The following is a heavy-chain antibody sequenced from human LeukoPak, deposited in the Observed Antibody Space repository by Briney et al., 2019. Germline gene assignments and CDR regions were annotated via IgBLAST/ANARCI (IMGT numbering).Heavy chain of an antibody. Sequence: PGGSLRLSCAASGFTVSSSYISWVRQAPGKGLEWVSVIYAGDSTYYADSVKGRFTISRDNSKNTLYLQMNSLRAEDTAVYYCARDSGRDGYNSWNFDYWGQGTLVTVSS. CDR3: ARDSGRDGYNSWNFDY. CDR2: IYAGDST. D-gene: IGHD5-24*01. V-gene: IGHV3-53*05. J-gene: IGHJ4*02. CDR1: GFTVSSSY.